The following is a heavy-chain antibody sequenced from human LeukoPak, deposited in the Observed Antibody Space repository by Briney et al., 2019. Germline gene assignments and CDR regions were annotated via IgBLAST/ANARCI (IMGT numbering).Heavy chain of an antibody. CDR2: FDPEDGET. V-gene: IGHV1-24*01. D-gene: IGHD6-19*01. CDR3: AISSGFSLTAERWHYYYMDV. Sequence: ASVKVSCKVSGYTLTELSMHWVRQAPGKGLEWMGGFDPEDGETIYAQKFQGRVTMTEDTSTDTAYMELSSLRSEDTAVYYCAISSGFSLTAERWHYYYMDVWGKGTTVTVSS. J-gene: IGHJ6*03. CDR1: GYTLTELS.